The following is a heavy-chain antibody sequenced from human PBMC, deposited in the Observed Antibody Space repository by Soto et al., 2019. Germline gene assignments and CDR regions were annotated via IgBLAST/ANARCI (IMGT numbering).Heavy chain of an antibody. CDR3: ARGRRSETASYYDYSWGSYRLEYFQH. D-gene: IGHD3-16*02. V-gene: IGHV1-8*01. J-gene: IGHJ1*01. Sequence: QVQLVQSGAEVKKPGASVKVSCKASGYTFTSYDINWVRQATGQGLEWMGWMNPNMGNTGYAQKFQGRVTRTRNTSISTSYMELSSLRYEDTAVYYCARGRRSETASYYDYSWGSYRLEYFQHWGQGTLVTVSS. CDR1: GYTFTSYD. CDR2: MNPNMGNT.